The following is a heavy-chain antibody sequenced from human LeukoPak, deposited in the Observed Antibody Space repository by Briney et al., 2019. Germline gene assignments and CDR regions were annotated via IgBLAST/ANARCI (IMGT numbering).Heavy chain of an antibody. CDR3: ARYRSQAVYYGMGV. V-gene: IGHV4-4*07. Sequence: SETLSLTCMVSVRSIISYYWSWVRQPAGKGLEWIGRIYTSGSTNYNPSLKSRVTMSLDTSKNQFSLKLSSVTAADTAVYYCARYRSQAVYYGMGVWGQGTTVTVSS. CDR1: VRSIISYY. D-gene: IGHD4-11*01. J-gene: IGHJ6*02. CDR2: IYTSGST.